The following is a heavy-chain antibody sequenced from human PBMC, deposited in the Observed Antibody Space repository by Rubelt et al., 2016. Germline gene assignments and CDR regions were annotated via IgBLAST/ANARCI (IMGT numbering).Heavy chain of an antibody. J-gene: IGHJ6*02. Sequence: GLEWVAFIRYDGSNKYYADSVKGRFTISRDNSRNTLYLQMNSLRAEDTAVYYCAKDLLSRIIMMKQTYYYYGMDVWGQGTTVTVSS. CDR2: IRYDGSNK. CDR3: AKDLLSRIIMMKQTYYYYGMDV. D-gene: IGHD3-22*01. V-gene: IGHV3-30*02.